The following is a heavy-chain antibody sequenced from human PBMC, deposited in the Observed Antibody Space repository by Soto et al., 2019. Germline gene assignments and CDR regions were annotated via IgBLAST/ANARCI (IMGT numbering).Heavy chain of an antibody. CDR1: GFTFRNYD. Sequence: GGSLRLSCDASGFTFRNYDMHWVRQGTGKGLEWVSGISAAGDPDYADSVKGRFTISRDNAKNSLYLQMNSLRAEDTAVYYCARDEGLDSSWDWGQGTMVTVSS. D-gene: IGHD6-13*01. CDR2: ISAAGDP. V-gene: IGHV3-13*05. CDR3: ARDEGLDSSWD. J-gene: IGHJ3*01.